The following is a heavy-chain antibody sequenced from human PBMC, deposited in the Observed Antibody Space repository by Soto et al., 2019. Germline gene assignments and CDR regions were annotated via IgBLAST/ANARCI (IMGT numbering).Heavy chain of an antibody. CDR2: IYPGDSDT. J-gene: IGHJ6*03. Sequence: GESLKISCKGSGYSFTSYWIGWVRQMPGKGLEWMGIIYPGDSDTSYSPSFQGQVTISADKSISTAYLQWSSLKASDTAMYYCARHGPFPGRPNYYYYYMDVWGKGTTVTVSS. CDR3: ARHGPFPGRPNYYYYYMDV. V-gene: IGHV5-51*01. CDR1: GYSFTSYW.